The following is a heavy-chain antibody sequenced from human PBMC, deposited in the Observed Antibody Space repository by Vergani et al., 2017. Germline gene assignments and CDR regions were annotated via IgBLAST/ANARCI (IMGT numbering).Heavy chain of an antibody. CDR2: ISAYNGNT. Sequence: QVQLVQSGAEVKKPGASVKVSCKASGYTFTSYYMHWVRQAPGQGLEWMGWISAYNGNTNYAQKLQGRVTMTTDTSTSTAYMELRSLRSDDTAVYYCARDWDYDSRLEAFDIWGQGTMVTVSS. V-gene: IGHV1-18*04. CDR3: ARDWDYDSRLEAFDI. J-gene: IGHJ3*02. CDR1: GYTFTSYY. D-gene: IGHD3-22*01.